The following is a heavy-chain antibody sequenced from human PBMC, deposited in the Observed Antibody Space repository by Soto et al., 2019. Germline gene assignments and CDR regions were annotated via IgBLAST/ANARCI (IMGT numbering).Heavy chain of an antibody. CDR3: ARALLDYCTNGVCAFDY. J-gene: IGHJ4*02. V-gene: IGHV1-46*01. CDR2: INPSGGST. D-gene: IGHD2-8*01. Sequence: ASVKVSCKASGYTFTSYYMHWVRQAPGQGLEWMGIINPSGGSTSYAQKFQGRVTMTRDTSTSTVYMELSSLRSEDTAVYYCARALLDYCTNGVCAFDYWGQGTLVTVSS. CDR1: GYTFTSYY.